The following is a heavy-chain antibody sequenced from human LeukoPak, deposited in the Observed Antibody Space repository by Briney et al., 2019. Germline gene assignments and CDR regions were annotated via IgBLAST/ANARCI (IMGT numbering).Heavy chain of an antibody. CDR2: IGTSTSTI. Sequence: GGSLRLSCAASGFTFSSYSMSWVRQAPGKGLEWVSYIGTSTSTIYYADSVRGRFTISRDNAQNSLYLQMNSLRAEDTAMYYCARAGFWSGYSVYWGQGTLVTVSS. CDR3: ARAGFWSGYSVY. D-gene: IGHD3-3*01. J-gene: IGHJ4*02. CDR1: GFTFSSYS. V-gene: IGHV3-48*01.